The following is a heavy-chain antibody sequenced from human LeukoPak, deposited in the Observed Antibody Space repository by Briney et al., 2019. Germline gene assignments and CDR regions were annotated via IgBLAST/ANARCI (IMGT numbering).Heavy chain of an antibody. CDR3: ARNYYYDSSGYYWPYNWFDP. CDR1: GFTFSNAW. D-gene: IGHD3-22*01. V-gene: IGHV3-48*03. Sequence: PSGGSLRLSCAASGFTFSNAWMTWVRQAPGRGLEWVSYISSSGSTIHYADSVKGRFTISRDNAKNSLYLQMNSLRAEDTAVYYCARNYYYDSSGYYWPYNWFDPWGQGTLVTVSS. CDR2: ISSSGSTI. J-gene: IGHJ5*02.